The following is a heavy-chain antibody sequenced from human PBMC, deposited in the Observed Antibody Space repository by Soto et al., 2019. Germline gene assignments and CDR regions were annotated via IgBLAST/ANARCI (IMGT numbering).Heavy chain of an antibody. J-gene: IGHJ4*02. V-gene: IGHV3-23*01. CDR1: GFTFSSYA. D-gene: IGHD1-26*01. Sequence: GGSLRLSCAASGFTFSSYALSWVRQAPGRGLEWVSSISPGDDTYYADSVKGRFTLSRDNSKNTVYLQMNSLKVEDTALYFCARSGSYSWLPYWGQGTLVTVSS. CDR3: ARSGSYSWLPY. CDR2: ISPGDDT.